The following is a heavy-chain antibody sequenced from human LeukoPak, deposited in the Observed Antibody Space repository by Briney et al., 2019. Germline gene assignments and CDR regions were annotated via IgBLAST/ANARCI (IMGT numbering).Heavy chain of an antibody. CDR3: TRVMIVVVAADY. Sequence: GGSLRLSCTASGFTFGDYAMSWVRQAPGKGLEWVGFIRSKAHGGTTEYAASVKGRFTISRDDSKNIAYLQMNSLKTEDTAVYYCTRVMIVVVAADYWGQGTLVTVSS. J-gene: IGHJ4*02. CDR2: IRSKAHGGTT. D-gene: IGHD3-22*01. CDR1: GFTFGDYA. V-gene: IGHV3-49*04.